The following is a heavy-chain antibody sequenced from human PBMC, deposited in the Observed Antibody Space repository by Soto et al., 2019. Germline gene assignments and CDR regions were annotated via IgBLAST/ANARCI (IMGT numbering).Heavy chain of an antibody. CDR1: GDSVSSNSAA. V-gene: IGHV6-1*01. Sequence: SQTLSLTCAISGDSVSSNSAAWNWIRQSPSRGLEWLGRTYYRSKWYNDYAVSVKSRITINPGTSKNQFSLQLNSVTPEDTAVYYCARENVGLPRYCSGGSCYFPSYAMDVWGQGTTVTVSS. CDR2: TYYRSKWYN. D-gene: IGHD2-15*01. CDR3: ARENVGLPRYCSGGSCYFPSYAMDV. J-gene: IGHJ6*02.